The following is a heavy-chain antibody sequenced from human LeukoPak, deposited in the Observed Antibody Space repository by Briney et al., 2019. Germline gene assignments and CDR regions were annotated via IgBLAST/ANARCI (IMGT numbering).Heavy chain of an antibody. Sequence: SETLSLTCTVSGYSISSGYCWGWIRQPPGKGLEWIGSIYHSGSTYYNPSLKSRVTISVDTSKNQFSLKLSSVTAADTAVYYCARILHIGGPPNWFDPWGQGTLVTVSS. CDR1: GYSISSGYC. CDR2: IYHSGST. CDR3: ARILHIGGPPNWFDP. D-gene: IGHD5-12*01. J-gene: IGHJ5*02. V-gene: IGHV4-38-2*02.